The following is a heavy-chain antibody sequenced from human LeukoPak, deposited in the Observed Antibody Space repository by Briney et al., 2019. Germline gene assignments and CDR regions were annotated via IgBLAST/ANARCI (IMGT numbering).Heavy chain of an antibody. Sequence: GGSLRLSCAASGFTFSSFYMTWVRQAPGKGLEWVSYISSSSSSIYSADSVKGRFTISADNAKNSLYLQMNSLRDEDTAVYYCARDQYSSFDYWGRGTLVTVSS. J-gene: IGHJ4*02. V-gene: IGHV3-48*02. CDR2: ISSSSSSI. D-gene: IGHD2-15*01. CDR3: ARDQYSSFDY. CDR1: GFTFSSFY.